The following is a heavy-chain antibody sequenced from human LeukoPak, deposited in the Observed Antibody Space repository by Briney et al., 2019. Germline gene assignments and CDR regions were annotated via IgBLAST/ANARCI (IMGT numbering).Heavy chain of an antibody. J-gene: IGHJ6*02. CDR1: GFTFSNYE. D-gene: IGHD3-10*01. CDR3: ASGAGYYYNDMDV. Sequence: GRSLRLSCAASGFTFSNYEMNWVRQAPGKGLEWVSYISSSGNTIYYADSVKGRFTISRDNAKNSLYLQMNSLRAEDTAVYYCASGAGYYYNDMDVWGQGTTVTVSS. V-gene: IGHV3-48*03. CDR2: ISSSGNTI.